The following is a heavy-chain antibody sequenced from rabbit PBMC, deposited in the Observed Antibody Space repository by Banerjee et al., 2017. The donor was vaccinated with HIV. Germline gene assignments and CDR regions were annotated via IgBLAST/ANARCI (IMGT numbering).Heavy chain of an antibody. CDR2: T. J-gene: IGHJ4*01. V-gene: IGHV1S47*01. Sequence: TYYASWVNGRFTISSHNGQNTLYLQLNSLTAADTATYFCVRDIWYFKLWGPGTLVTVS. CDR3: VRDIWYFKL.